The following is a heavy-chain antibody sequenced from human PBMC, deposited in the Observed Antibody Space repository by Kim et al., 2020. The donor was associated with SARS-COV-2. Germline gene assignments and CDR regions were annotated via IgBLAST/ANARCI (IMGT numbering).Heavy chain of an antibody. V-gene: IGHV4-39*01. CDR1: GGSISSSSYY. Sequence: SETLSLTCTVSGGSISSSSYYWGWIRQPPGKGLEWIGSIYYSGSTYYNPSLKSRVTISVDTSKNQFSLKLSSVTAADTAVYYCARQGRGYYGSGSYGGMDVWGQGTTVTVSS. CDR2: IYYSGST. CDR3: ARQGRGYYGSGSYGGMDV. D-gene: IGHD3-10*01. J-gene: IGHJ6*02.